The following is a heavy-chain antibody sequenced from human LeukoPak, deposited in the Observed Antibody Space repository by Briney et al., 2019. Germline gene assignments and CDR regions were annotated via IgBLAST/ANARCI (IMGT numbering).Heavy chain of an antibody. CDR2: ISRGSSTI. CDR3: VKSLGFGPGGFDY. D-gene: IGHD3/OR15-3a*01. J-gene: IGHJ4*02. CDR1: GFTFTDYW. V-gene: IGHV3-48*02. Sequence: RGSLRLSCAASGFTFTDYWMSWVRQAPGKGLEWVSYISRGSSTIYYTDSVKGRFTVSRDNAKNSLYLQMNSLRDEDTAVYYCVKSLGFGPGGFDYWGQGTLVTVSS.